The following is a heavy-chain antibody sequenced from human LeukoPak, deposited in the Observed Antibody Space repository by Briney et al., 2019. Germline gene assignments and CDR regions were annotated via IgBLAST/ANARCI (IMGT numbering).Heavy chain of an antibody. CDR1: GFTFSSNY. CDR3: ARARGLLHYYYYYMDV. CDR2: IYSGGST. V-gene: IGHV3-53*01. D-gene: IGHD2-15*01. Sequence: GGSLRLSCAASGFTFSSNYMSWVRQAPGKGLEWVSVIYSGGSTYYADFVKGRFTISRDNSKNTLYLQMNSLRAEDTAVYYCARARGLLHYYYYYMDVWGKGTTVTVSS. J-gene: IGHJ6*03.